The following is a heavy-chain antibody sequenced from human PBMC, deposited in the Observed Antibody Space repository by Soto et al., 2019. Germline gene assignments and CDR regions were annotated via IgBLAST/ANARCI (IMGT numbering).Heavy chain of an antibody. V-gene: IGHV1-2*04. D-gene: IGHD5-12*01. CDR3: ARESGGATATLDYSYFYMDV. Sequence: QVQLVQSGAEVRKPGASVTVSCRSSGDSFNDYYIHWVRQAPGQGFEWMGWINTNGGVTKYAQRFQDWVSMTRDTSSRTVYMQLSRIRSDDTAVYYCARESGGATATLDYSYFYMDVWGTGTTVTVSS. J-gene: IGHJ6*03. CDR2: INTNGGVT. CDR1: GDSFNDYY.